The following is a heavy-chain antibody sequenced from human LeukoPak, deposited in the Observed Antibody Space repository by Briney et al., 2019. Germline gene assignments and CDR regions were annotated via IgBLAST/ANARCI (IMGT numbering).Heavy chain of an antibody. CDR1: GGSFSGYY. V-gene: IGHV4-34*01. Sequence: SETLSLTCAVYGGSFSGYYWSWIRQPPGKGLGWIGEINHSGSTNYNPSLKSRVTISVDTSKHQFSWRLSSVTVADTSVYYCGRTRGVIPAAYPYYYCMDVWGKGTTVTVSS. CDR2: INHSGST. D-gene: IGHD2-2*01. J-gene: IGHJ6*03. CDR3: GRTRGVIPAAYPYYYCMDV.